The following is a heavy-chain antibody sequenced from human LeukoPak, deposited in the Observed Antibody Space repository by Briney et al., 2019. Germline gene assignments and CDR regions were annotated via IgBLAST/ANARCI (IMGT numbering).Heavy chain of an antibody. CDR1: GYTFTGYY. D-gene: IGHD6-6*01. Sequence: ASVKVSCKASGYTFTGYYMHWVRQAPGQGLEWMGWINPNSGGTNYAQKFQGRVTVTMDTSISTAYMELSRLRSDDTAVYYCARGFLRIAARLDPWGQGTLVTVSS. CDR3: ARGFLRIAARLDP. V-gene: IGHV1-2*02. J-gene: IGHJ5*02. CDR2: INPNSGGT.